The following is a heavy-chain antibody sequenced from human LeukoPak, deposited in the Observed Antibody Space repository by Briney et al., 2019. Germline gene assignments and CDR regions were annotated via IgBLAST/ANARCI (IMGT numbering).Heavy chain of an antibody. CDR3: AKEGNYYDSSGYLGY. D-gene: IGHD3-22*01. V-gene: IGHV3-30*18. CDR2: ISYDGSNK. CDR1: GFTFSSYG. Sequence: TGGSLRLSCAASGFTFSSYGMHWVRQAPGKGLEWVAVISYDGSNKYYADSVKGRFTISRDNSKNTLYLQMNSLRAEDTAVYYCAKEGNYYDSSGYLGYWGQGTLVTVSS. J-gene: IGHJ4*02.